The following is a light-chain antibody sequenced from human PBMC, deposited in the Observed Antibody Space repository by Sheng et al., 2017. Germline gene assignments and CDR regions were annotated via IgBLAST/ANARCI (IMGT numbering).Light chain of an antibody. Sequence: SYELTQPPSVSMSPGQTASIACSGDKLGDKYACWYQQKPGQSPVVVIYEDNKRPSGIPERFSGSNSGNTATLTISGTQAMDEADYYCQAWDSSTVVFGGGTRLTV. V-gene: IGLV3-1*01. J-gene: IGLJ2*01. CDR1: KLGDKY. CDR3: QAWDSSTVV. CDR2: EDN.